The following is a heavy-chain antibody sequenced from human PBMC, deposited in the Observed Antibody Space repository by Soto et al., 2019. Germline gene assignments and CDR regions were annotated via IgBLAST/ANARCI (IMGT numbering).Heavy chain of an antibody. V-gene: IGHV3-9*01. D-gene: IGHD3-3*01. CDR1: GCTFDDYA. CDR3: AKDIGRAGFWSVFDY. Sequence: PGGSLRLSCAASGCTFDDYAMHWIRQAPGKGLEWVSGISWNSGSIGYADSVKGRFTISRDNAKNSLYLQMNSLRAEDTALYYCAKDIGRAGFWSVFDYWGQGTLVTVSS. CDR2: ISWNSGSI. J-gene: IGHJ4*02.